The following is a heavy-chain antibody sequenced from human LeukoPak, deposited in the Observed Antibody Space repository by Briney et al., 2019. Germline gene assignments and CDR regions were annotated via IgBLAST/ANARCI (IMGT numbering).Heavy chain of an antibody. V-gene: IGHV4-4*07. CDR1: GGPISSYY. CDR3: AREEDTIFGVVWGYFQH. Sequence: PSETLSLTCTVSGGPISSYYWSWIRQPAGKGLEWIGRIYTSGSTNYNPSLKSRVAMSVDTSKNQFSLKLSSVTAADTAVYYCAREEDTIFGVVWGYFQHWGQGTLVTVPS. D-gene: IGHD3-3*01. CDR2: IYTSGST. J-gene: IGHJ1*01.